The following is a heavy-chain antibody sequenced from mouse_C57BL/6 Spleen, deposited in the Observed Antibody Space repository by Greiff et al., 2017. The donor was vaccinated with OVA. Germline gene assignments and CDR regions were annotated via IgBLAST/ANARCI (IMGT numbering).Heavy chain of an antibody. V-gene: IGHV3-6*01. Sequence: EVKLQESGPGLVKPSQSLSLTCSVTGYSITSGYYWNWIRQFPGNKLEWMGYISYDGSNNYNPSLKNRITITLDTSKNQSFLKLNSVTTEDTAAYYCARERNYYVDYWGQGTSVTVSS. CDR2: ISYDGSN. CDR1: GYSITSGYY. D-gene: IGHD1-1*01. CDR3: ARERNYYVDY. J-gene: IGHJ4*01.